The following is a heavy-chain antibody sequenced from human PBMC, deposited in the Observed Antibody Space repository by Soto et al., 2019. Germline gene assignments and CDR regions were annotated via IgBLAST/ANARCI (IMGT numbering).Heavy chain of an antibody. D-gene: IGHD3-22*01. CDR2: ISGSGDRT. CDR1: GFTFSSYA. CDR3: AKDPGSGYLLNWFDP. Sequence: PGGSLRLSCAASGFTFSSYAMNWVRQAPGKGLEWVSGISGSGDRTFYADSVKGRFAISRDNSRDTLYLQMNSLRAEDTAVYYCAKDPGSGYLLNWFDPWGQGTLVTVSS. J-gene: IGHJ5*02. V-gene: IGHV3-23*01.